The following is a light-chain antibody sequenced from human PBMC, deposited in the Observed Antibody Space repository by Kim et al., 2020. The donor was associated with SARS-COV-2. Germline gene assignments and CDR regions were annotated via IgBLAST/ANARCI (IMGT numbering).Light chain of an antibody. CDR2: RGK. CDR1: RANIGNIQ. Sequence: GQSVTISCSGSRANIGNIQIYWYRQVPGAAPTLLIYRGKSRPSGVSDRFSGSRSDTSASLAISGLRTEDEANYYCAAWDDSLSAYVFGSGTKVTVL. CDR3: AAWDDSLSAYV. J-gene: IGLJ1*01. V-gene: IGLV1-47*01.